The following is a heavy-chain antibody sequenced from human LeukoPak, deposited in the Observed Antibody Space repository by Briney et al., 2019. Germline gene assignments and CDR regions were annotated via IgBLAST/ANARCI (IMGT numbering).Heavy chain of an antibody. D-gene: IGHD3-22*01. J-gene: IGHJ5*02. Sequence: ASVKVSCKASGYTFTSYGISWVRQAPGQGLEWMGWISAYNGNTNYAQKLQGRVTMTTDTSTSTAYMELRSLRSDDTAVYYCARRVDYYDSSAHTRNNWFDPWGQGTLVTVSP. CDR1: GYTFTSYG. CDR3: ARRVDYYDSSAHTRNNWFDP. CDR2: ISAYNGNT. V-gene: IGHV1-18*01.